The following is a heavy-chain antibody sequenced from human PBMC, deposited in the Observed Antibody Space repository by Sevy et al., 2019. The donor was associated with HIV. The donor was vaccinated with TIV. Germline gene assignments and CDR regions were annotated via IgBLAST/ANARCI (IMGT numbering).Heavy chain of an antibody. D-gene: IGHD3-10*01. Sequence: SETLSLTCTVSGGSISSYYWSWIRQPAGKGLEWIGRIYTSGSTNYNPSLKSRVTMSVDTSKNQFSLKLTSVTAADTAAYYCARGELRGIIRTYAFDIWGQGTMVTVSS. CDR3: ARGELRGIIRTYAFDI. J-gene: IGHJ3*02. CDR2: IYTSGST. V-gene: IGHV4-4*07. CDR1: GGSISSYY.